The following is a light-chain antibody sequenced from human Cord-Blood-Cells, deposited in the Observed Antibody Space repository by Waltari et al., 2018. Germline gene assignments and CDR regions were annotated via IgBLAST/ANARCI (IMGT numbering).Light chain of an antibody. CDR2: WAY. CDR1: QSVLYSSNNKNY. J-gene: IGKJ1*01. V-gene: IGKV4-1*01. CDR3: QQYYSTPPVT. Sequence: INCKSSQSVLYSSNNKNYLAWYQQKPGQPPKLLIYWAYTRESGVPDRFSGSGSGTDFTLTISSLQAEDVAVYYCQQYYSTPPVTFGQGTKVEIK.